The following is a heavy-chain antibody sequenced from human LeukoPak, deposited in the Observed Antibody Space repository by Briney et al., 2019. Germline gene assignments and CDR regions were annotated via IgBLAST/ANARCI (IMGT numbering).Heavy chain of an antibody. CDR2: IYYSGST. D-gene: IGHD1-26*01. CDR1: GGSINSTSNY. CDR3: AREGGSYPRVFAY. J-gene: IGHJ4*02. Sequence: SETLSLTCTVSGGSINSTSNYWGWIRQPPGKGLEWIGSIYYSGSTSYNPSLKSRVTISVDTSKNQFSLKLSSVTAADTAVYYCAREGGSYPRVFAYWGQGTLVTVSS. V-gene: IGHV4-39*07.